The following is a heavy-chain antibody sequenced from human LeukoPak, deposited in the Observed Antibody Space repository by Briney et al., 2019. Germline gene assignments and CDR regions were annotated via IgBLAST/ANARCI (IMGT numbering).Heavy chain of an antibody. CDR1: GFTFNNYA. J-gene: IGHJ4*02. Sequence: GGSLRLSCAASGFTFNNYAMNWVRQAPGKGLEWVSSISGGGETTYYADSAKGRFTISRDNSQNTLYLQMNSLRAEDTAVYYCARDYADYVGYFFFNYWGQGTLVTVSS. D-gene: IGHD4-17*01. V-gene: IGHV3-23*01. CDR3: ARDYADYVGYFFFNY. CDR2: ISGGGETT.